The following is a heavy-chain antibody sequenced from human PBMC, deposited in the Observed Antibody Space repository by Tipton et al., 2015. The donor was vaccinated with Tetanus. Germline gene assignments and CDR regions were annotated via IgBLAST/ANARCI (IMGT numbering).Heavy chain of an antibody. CDR2: VSAYNGRT. CDR1: GYTFTSYG. J-gene: IGHJ4*02. CDR3: ARDVRAEMGFDY. V-gene: IGHV1-18*01. Sequence: QLVQSGDEVKRPGASVKVSCKASGYTFTSYGINWVRQAPGQGLEWMGWVSAYNGRTNYAQKVRDRVTMTTDTSTSTAYMELRSLRSDDTALHYCARDVRAEMGFDYWGRGTRVTVSS. D-gene: IGHD1-26*01.